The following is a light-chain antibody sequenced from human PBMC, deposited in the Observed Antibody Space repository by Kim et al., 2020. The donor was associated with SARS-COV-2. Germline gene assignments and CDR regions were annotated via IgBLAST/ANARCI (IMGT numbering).Light chain of an antibody. CDR3: QQRRS. Sequence: EIVLWQSPGTLSLSPGDRATLSCRASQGVSNYLAWYQQKPGQAPRLLLYQASKRAAGIPASFSGSGSGTDFTLTISRLAPGDSAVYFGQQRRSFGQGTRLEIK. V-gene: IGKV3-11*01. CDR1: QGVSNY. CDR2: QAS. J-gene: IGKJ5*01.